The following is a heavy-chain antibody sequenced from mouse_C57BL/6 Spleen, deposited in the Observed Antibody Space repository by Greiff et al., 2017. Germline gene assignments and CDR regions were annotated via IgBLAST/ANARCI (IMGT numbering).Heavy chain of an antibody. D-gene: IGHD2-2*01. CDR3: ALYGYDWYFDV. Sequence: EVKLMESGPGLVKPSQSLSLTCSVTGYSITSGYYWNWIRQFPGNKLEWMGYISYDGSNNYNPSLKNRISITRDTSKNQFFLKLNSVTTEDTATYYCALYGYDWYFDVWGTGTTVTVSS. CDR2: ISYDGSN. V-gene: IGHV3-6*01. J-gene: IGHJ1*03. CDR1: GYSITSGYY.